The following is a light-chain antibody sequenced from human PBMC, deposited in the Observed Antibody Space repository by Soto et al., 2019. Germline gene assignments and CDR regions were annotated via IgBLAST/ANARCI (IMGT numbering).Light chain of an antibody. Sequence: DIQMTQSLSSLSASVGDRVTITCRASQNISSYLNWYSQKPGKAPKLLIYGASSLQGGVPSRFSGSGSGTDFTLTVTSLRPEDCATYYCQQSFTTPWTFGQGTQVDIK. CDR3: QQSFTTPWT. CDR2: GAS. V-gene: IGKV1-39*01. CDR1: QNISSY. J-gene: IGKJ1*01.